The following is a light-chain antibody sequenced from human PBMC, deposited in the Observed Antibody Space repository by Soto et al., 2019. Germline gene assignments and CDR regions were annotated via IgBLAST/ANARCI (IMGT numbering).Light chain of an antibody. CDR1: QSVFYSSNNKNY. Sequence: DIVMTQSPESRAVSLGERATINCKSSQSVFYSSNNKNYLTWYQQKPGQPPKLLIYWASTRESGVPDRFSGSGSETDFTLTISSLQAEVVAVYYCQQYYSLPLTFGGGTKVEIK. J-gene: IGKJ4*01. CDR3: QQYYSLPLT. V-gene: IGKV4-1*01. CDR2: WAS.